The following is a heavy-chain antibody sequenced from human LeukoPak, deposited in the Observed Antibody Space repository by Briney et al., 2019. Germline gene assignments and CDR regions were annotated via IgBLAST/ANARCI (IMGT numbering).Heavy chain of an antibody. CDR1: GGSISSYY. D-gene: IGHD5-12*01. J-gene: IGHJ4*02. V-gene: IGHV4-59*13. CDR2: IYYSGST. CDR3: ATGSSGYDLPDL. Sequence: PSETLSLTHAVSGGSISSYYWSGVRQPPRKGLEWIEYIYYSGSTNYNPYLKSRVTISVDTSKNQFSLKLNSVTAADTAVYFCATGSSGYDLPDLWGEGTLVTVT.